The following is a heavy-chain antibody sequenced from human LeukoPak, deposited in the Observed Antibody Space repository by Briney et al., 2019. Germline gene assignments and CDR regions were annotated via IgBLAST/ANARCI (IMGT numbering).Heavy chain of an antibody. Sequence: GASLRLSWAASGFSFSSYGMSWVRQPPGKGLEWVSAISGSGGSTYYADYVKGRFNISRDNSKNTLYLQMNRLRAEDTSVYYCANVVEASTAWGQGTLVTVSS. CDR2: ISGSGGST. D-gene: IGHD2-15*01. CDR1: GFSFSSYG. J-gene: IGHJ5*02. V-gene: IGHV3-23*01. CDR3: ANVVEASTA.